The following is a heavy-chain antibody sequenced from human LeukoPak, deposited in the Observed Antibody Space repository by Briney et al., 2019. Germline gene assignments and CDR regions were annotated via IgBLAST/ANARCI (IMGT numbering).Heavy chain of an antibody. CDR2: IIPIFGTA. Sequence: SVKVSCKASGGTFSSYAISWVRQAPGHGLEWMGGIIPIFGTANYAQKFQGRVTITTDESTSTAYMELSSLRSEDTAVYYCARDVRSSIVGATGAFDIWGQGTMVTVSS. J-gene: IGHJ3*02. CDR1: GGTFSSYA. CDR3: ARDVRSSIVGATGAFDI. D-gene: IGHD1-26*01. V-gene: IGHV1-69*05.